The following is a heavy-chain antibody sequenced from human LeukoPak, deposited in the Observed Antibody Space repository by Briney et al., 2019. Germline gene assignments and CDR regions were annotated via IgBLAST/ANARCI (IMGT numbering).Heavy chain of an antibody. D-gene: IGHD6-13*01. Sequence: GGSLRLSCAASGFTFSSYWMSWVRQAPGKGLEWVANIKQDGSEKYYVDSVKGRFTISRDNAKNSLYLQMNSLRAEDTAVYYRARGAAAAHPGYFDLWGRGTLVTVSS. CDR3: ARGAAAAHPGYFDL. J-gene: IGHJ2*01. V-gene: IGHV3-7*01. CDR1: GFTFSSYW. CDR2: IKQDGSEK.